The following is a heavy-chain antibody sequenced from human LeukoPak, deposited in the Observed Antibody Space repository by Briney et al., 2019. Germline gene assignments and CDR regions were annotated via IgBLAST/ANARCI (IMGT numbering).Heavy chain of an antibody. CDR3: ARAARFLESTGAHAFDL. D-gene: IGHD2-8*02. CDR1: GFRYSTYD. V-gene: IGHV3-13*01. J-gene: IGHJ3*01. Sequence: GGSLRLSCAASGFRYSTYDMHCVRQGTGKGLECVSGIGVRGDTHYPGSVKGRFTISRENAENSLYLQMNTLRVGDTAVCYCARAARFLESTGAHAFDLWGQGTMVTVSS. CDR2: IGVRGDT.